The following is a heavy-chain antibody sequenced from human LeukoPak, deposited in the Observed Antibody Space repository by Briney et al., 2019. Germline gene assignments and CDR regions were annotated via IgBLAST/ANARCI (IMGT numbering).Heavy chain of an antibody. CDR2: ITSSSSYT. CDR1: GFTFSTYN. Sequence: GGSLRLSCAASGFTFSTYNMNWVRQAPGKGLEGVSSITSSSSYTFYADSVKGRFTISRDNAKNSLYLQMNSLRVEDTAVYYCAKVAKYYYGSETYYFFEHWGQGTPVTASS. CDR3: AKVAKYYYGSETYYFFEH. J-gene: IGHJ4*02. V-gene: IGHV3-21*01. D-gene: IGHD3-10*01.